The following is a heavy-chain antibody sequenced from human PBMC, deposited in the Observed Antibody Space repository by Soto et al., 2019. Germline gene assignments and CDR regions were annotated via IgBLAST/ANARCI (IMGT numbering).Heavy chain of an antibody. Sequence: QVQLVESGGGVVQPGRSLRLSCVVSGFTFSNYGMHWVRQAPGKGLEWVADIWYDGSGQRYADSVQGRFTISRDNSKNTLYLQMNSLRVEDTALYYCANDQVLTQYYGHALDVWGQGTTVTVSS. CDR2: IWYDGSGQ. J-gene: IGHJ6*02. CDR1: GFTFSNYG. D-gene: IGHD3-10*01. CDR3: ANDQVLTQYYGHALDV. V-gene: IGHV3-33*03.